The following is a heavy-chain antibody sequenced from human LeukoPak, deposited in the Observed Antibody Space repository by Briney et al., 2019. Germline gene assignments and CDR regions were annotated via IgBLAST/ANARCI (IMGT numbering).Heavy chain of an antibody. D-gene: IGHD3-3*01. V-gene: IGHV4-61*01. J-gene: IGHJ4*02. Sequence: SETLSLTCTVSGGSISSSYSWSWIRQPPGKGLEWIGYIYYSGSTNYNPSLKSRVTISLDTSKNQFSLKLSSVTAADTAVYYCARAILSGYPDSWGQGTLVIVFS. CDR2: IYYSGST. CDR3: ARAILSGYPDS. CDR1: GGSISSSYS.